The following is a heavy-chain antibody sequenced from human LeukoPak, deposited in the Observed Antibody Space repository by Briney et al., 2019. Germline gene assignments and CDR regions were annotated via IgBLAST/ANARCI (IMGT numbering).Heavy chain of an antibody. J-gene: IGHJ6*03. Sequence: SETLSLTCTVSGGSISGFYWSWIRQPPGKGLEWIGYIYYSGSTNYSPSLKSRVTISVDTSKNQFSLRLSSVTAADTAVYYCARSISYPYYYYYMDVWGKGTTVTISS. CDR2: IYYSGST. CDR3: ARSISYPYYYYYMDV. D-gene: IGHD1-14*01. V-gene: IGHV4-59*01. CDR1: GGSISGFY.